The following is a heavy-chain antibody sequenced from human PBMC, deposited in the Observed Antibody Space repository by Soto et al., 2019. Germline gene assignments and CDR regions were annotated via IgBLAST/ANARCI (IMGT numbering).Heavy chain of an antibody. D-gene: IGHD6-6*01. CDR3: ARDPTAARRLPDAFDI. CDR1: GGTFSSYA. J-gene: IGHJ3*02. Sequence: SVKVSCKASGGTFSSYAISWVRQAPGQGLEWMGGIIPIFGTANYAQKFQGRVTITADESTSTAYMELSSLRSEDTAVYYCARDPTAARRLPDAFDIWGQGTMVTVSS. V-gene: IGHV1-69*13. CDR2: IIPIFGTA.